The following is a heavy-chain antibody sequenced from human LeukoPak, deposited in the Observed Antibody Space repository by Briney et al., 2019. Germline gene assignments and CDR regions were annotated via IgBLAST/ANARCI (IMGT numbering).Heavy chain of an antibody. CDR2: IYYSGST. CDR3: ARDKYYGSGSYYNLGDYYYGMDV. D-gene: IGHD3-10*01. J-gene: IGHJ6*02. Sequence: SETLSLTCTVSGCSISSYYWSWIRQPPGKGLEWIGCIYYSGSTNYNPSLTSRVTISVDTSKNQFSLKLSSVTAADTAVYYCARDKYYGSGSYYNLGDYYYGMDVWGQGTTVTVSS. CDR1: GCSISSYY. V-gene: IGHV4-59*01.